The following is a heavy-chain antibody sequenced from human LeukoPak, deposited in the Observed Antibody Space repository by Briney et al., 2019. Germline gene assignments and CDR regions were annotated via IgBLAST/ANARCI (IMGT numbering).Heavy chain of an antibody. J-gene: IGHJ4*02. V-gene: IGHV3-23*01. CDR1: GFIFSSYG. D-gene: IGHD3-16*01. Sequence: PGGSLRLSCSASGFIFSSYGMTWVRQAPGKGLEWVSTIGGTGDDTYYADSVKGRFTISRDNSKNTLYLQMNSLRAEDTAVYYCARDWGYSRGPLDYWGQGTLVTVSS. CDR3: ARDWGYSRGPLDY. CDR2: IGGTGDDT.